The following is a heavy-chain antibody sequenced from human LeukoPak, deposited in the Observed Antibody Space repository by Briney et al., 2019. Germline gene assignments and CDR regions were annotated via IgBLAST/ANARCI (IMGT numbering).Heavy chain of an antibody. V-gene: IGHV3-23*01. Sequence: GGSLRLSCAASGFTFSSYAMSWVRQAPGKGLEWVSAISGSGGSTYYADSVKGRFTISRDNSKNTLYLRMNSLRAEDTAVYYCAKGCVVVPAVPYYYFDYWGQGTLVTVSS. D-gene: IGHD2-2*01. CDR1: GFTFSSYA. J-gene: IGHJ4*02. CDR2: ISGSGGST. CDR3: AKGCVVVPAVPYYYFDY.